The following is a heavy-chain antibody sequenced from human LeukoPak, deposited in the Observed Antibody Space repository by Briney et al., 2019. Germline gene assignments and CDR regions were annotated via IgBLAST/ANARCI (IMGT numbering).Heavy chain of an antibody. V-gene: IGHV3-30-3*01. D-gene: IGHD6-19*01. CDR1: GFTFSSYS. J-gene: IGHJ1*01. CDR3: AYHFAVAGFRFQH. CDR2: TSYDGSNK. Sequence: PGGSLRLSCAASGFTFSSYSMHWVRQAPGKGLEWVALTSYDGSNKYYADSVKGRFTISRDNSKNTPYLQMNSLRAEDTAVYYCAYHFAVAGFRFQHWGQGTLVTVSS.